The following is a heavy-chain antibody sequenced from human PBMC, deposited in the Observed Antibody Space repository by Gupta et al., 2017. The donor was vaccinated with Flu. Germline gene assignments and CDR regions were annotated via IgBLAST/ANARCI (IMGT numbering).Heavy chain of an antibody. J-gene: IGHJ4*02. CDR2: VNPMTVNT. CDR3: ARDFRNGDYDY. D-gene: IGHD2-8*01. V-gene: IGHV1-2*02. CDR1: GYTFAYHY. Sequence: QVLLEQSGAEVEKPGASVRVSCKTSGYTFAYHYIQWVRQAPGQGPEWMGWVNPMTVNTFFAEKFQGRISMTRDTSITPVFMELSSLTSDDTSVYVCARDFRNGDYDYWGQGTLCHRLL.